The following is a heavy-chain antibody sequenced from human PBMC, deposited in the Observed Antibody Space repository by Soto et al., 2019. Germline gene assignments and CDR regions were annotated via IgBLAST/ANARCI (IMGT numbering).Heavy chain of an antibody. D-gene: IGHD1-26*01. Sequence: GASVKVSCKASGGTFSSYAISWVRQAPGQGLEWMGGVIPIFGTANYAQKFQGRVTITADESTSTAYMELSSLRSEDTTVYYCARGSGSYKFDYWGQGTLVTVSS. CDR3: ARGSGSYKFDY. CDR2: VIPIFGTA. CDR1: GGTFSSYA. J-gene: IGHJ4*02. V-gene: IGHV1-69*13.